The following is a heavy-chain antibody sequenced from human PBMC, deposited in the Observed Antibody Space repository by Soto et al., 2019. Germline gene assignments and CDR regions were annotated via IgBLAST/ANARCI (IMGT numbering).Heavy chain of an antibody. Sequence: GGSLRLSCAASGFTFSSYAMNWVRQAPGKGLEWASGISGSGSSTNYADSVKGRFTISRDNSKNTLFLQMNSLRAEDTAVYYGAKFNLSRSPPSDYWGQGILVTVS. J-gene: IGHJ4*02. CDR1: GFTFSSYA. CDR3: AKFNLSRSPPSDY. CDR2: ISGSGSST. D-gene: IGHD1-26*01. V-gene: IGHV3-23*01.